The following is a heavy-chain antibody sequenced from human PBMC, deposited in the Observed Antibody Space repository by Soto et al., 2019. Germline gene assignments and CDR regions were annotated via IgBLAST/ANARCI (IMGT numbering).Heavy chain of an antibody. CDR3: AKGRYLDHDSRGDLFDK. J-gene: IGHJ4*02. CDR2: ISRYGDIT. D-gene: IGHD3-22*01. Sequence: EVQLLESGGDLIQPGGSLRLSCAASGFTFNIYAMTWVRQAPGKGLEWVSAISRYGDITYYADSVEGRFTISRDNSNNTLYLQMNSLPAEDTAVYYCAKGRYLDHDSRGDLFDKWGEAAVATVSS. CDR1: GFTFNIYA. V-gene: IGHV3-23*01.